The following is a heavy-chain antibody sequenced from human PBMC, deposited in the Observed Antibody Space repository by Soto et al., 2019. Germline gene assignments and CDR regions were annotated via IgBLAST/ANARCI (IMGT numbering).Heavy chain of an antibody. V-gene: IGHV3-30*18. CDR3: AKIWGGLRSYYYYGMDV. Sequence: GSLRLSCAASGFTFSSYGMHWVRQAPGKGLEWVAVISYDGSNKYYADSVKGRFTISRDNSKNTLYLQMNSLRAEDTAVYYCAKIWGGLRSYYYYGMDVWGQGTTVTVSS. J-gene: IGHJ6*02. CDR2: ISYDGSNK. D-gene: IGHD3-3*01. CDR1: GFTFSSYG.